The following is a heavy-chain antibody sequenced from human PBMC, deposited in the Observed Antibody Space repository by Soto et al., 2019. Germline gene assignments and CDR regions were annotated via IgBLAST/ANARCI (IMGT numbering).Heavy chain of an antibody. CDR1: GFNFNTHG. CDR3: ARDDHYDPNGLDH. J-gene: IGHJ4*02. CDR2: IVNDGSEQ. V-gene: IGHV3-33*01. Sequence: QVQLVESGGGVVRPGGSLRLSCGATGFNFNTHGMHWVRQAPGKGLEWVAVIVNDGSEQAYSDSAMGRFTILRDNSINTLSLQMNNLKAVHTAVYFCARDDHYDPNGLDHWGQGVLVTVSS. D-gene: IGHD5-12*01.